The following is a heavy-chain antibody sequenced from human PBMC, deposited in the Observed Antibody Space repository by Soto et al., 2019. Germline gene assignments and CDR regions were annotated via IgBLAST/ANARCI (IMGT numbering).Heavy chain of an antibody. D-gene: IGHD4-17*01. CDR2: ISYDGSNK. CDR3: ARDLGMDYGDYVERYYYYGMDV. Sequence: GGSLRLSCAASGFTFSSYAMHWVRQAPGKGLEWVAVISYDGSNKYYADSVKGRFTISRDNSKNTLYLQMNSLRAEDTAVYYCARDLGMDYGDYVERYYYYGMDVWGQGTTVTVSS. V-gene: IGHV3-30-3*01. CDR1: GFTFSSYA. J-gene: IGHJ6*02.